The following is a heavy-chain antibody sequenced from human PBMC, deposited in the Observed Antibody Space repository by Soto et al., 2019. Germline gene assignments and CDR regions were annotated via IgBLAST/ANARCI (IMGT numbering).Heavy chain of an antibody. Sequence: GASVKVSCKASGYTFTSYGISWVRQAPGQGLEWMGWISAYNGNTNYAQKLQGRVTMTTDTSTSTAYMGLRSLRSDDTAVYYCARGRIIFGVLMDAFDIWGQGTMVTVSS. CDR2: ISAYNGNT. V-gene: IGHV1-18*01. J-gene: IGHJ3*02. D-gene: IGHD3-3*01. CDR3: ARGRIIFGVLMDAFDI. CDR1: GYTFTSYG.